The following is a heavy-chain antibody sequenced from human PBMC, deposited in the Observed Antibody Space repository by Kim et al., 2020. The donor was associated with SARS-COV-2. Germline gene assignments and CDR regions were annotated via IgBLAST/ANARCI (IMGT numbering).Heavy chain of an antibody. D-gene: IGHD3-10*01. J-gene: IGHJ2*01. CDR1: GGSISSGGYY. CDR2: IYYSGST. Sequence: SETLSLTCTVSGGSISSGGYYWSWIRQHPGEGLEWIGYIYYSGSTYYNPSLKSRVTISVDTSKNQFSLKLSSVTAADTAVYYCARDKGDLWFGELPHHYWYFDLWGRGTLVTVSS. V-gene: IGHV4-31*03. CDR3: ARDKGDLWFGELPHHYWYFDL.